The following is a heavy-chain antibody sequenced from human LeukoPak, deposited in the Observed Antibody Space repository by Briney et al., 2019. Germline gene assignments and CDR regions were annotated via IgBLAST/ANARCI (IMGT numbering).Heavy chain of an antibody. CDR1: GFTFSSYG. CDR2: IWYDGSNK. V-gene: IGHV3-33*01. Sequence: GGSLRLSCAASGFTFSSYGMHWFRQAPGKGLEWVAVIWYDGSNKYYADSVKGRFTISRDNSKNTLYLQMNSLRAEDTAVYYCARDQRGYSYGNFDYWGQGTLVTVSS. CDR3: ARDQRGYSYGNFDY. J-gene: IGHJ4*02. D-gene: IGHD5-18*01.